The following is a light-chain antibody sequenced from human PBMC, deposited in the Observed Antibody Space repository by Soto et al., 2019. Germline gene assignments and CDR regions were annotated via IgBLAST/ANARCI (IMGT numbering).Light chain of an antibody. CDR3: QQSYSTPRT. Sequence: IQMTQPPSSLSASVGDRVTITCRASQSISSYLNWYQQKPGKAPKLLIYAASSLQSGVLSRFSGSGSGTDFNLTISSLQPEDFATYYCQQSYSTPRTFGQGTKVDI. V-gene: IGKV1-39*01. CDR2: AAS. J-gene: IGKJ1*01. CDR1: QSISSY.